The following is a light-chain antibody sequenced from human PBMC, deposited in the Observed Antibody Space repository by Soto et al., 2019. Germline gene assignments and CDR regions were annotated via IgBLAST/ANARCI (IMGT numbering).Light chain of an antibody. CDR3: QQYGSSLFT. CDR1: QSVSSNY. CDR2: GAS. V-gene: IGKV3-20*01. J-gene: IGKJ3*01. Sequence: EIVWTQSPGTLSLSPGERATLSCRASQSVSSNYLAWYQQKPGQAPRLLIYGASSRATDVPDRFSGSGSGTDFTLTISRLEPEDFAVYYCQQYGSSLFTFGPGTKVDIK.